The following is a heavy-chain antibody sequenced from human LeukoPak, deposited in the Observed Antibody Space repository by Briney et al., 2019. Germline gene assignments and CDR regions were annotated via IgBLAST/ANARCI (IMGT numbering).Heavy chain of an antibody. Sequence: SVKVSCKASGGTFSSYAISWVRQAPGQGLEWMGGIIPIFDTANYAQKFQGRVTITTDESTSTAYMELSGLRSEDTAVYYCARWRYSSGNWFDPWGQGTLVTVSS. CDR3: ARWRYSSGNWFDP. J-gene: IGHJ5*02. CDR2: IIPIFDTA. D-gene: IGHD6-19*01. V-gene: IGHV1-69*05. CDR1: GGTFSSYA.